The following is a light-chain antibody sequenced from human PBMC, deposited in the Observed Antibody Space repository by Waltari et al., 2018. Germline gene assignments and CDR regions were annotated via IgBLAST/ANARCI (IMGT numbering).Light chain of an antibody. CDR1: KLDNKY. CDR3: QAWDSSAVI. V-gene: IGLV3-1*01. Sequence: SYELTQAPSVSVSPGQTASITCSGEKLDNKYVYWYQQKSGQSPVLVIHQDTKRPSGIPERFSGSNSGSAATLTITGTQAVDEADYYCQAWDSSAVIFGGGTKLTVL. J-gene: IGLJ2*01. CDR2: QDT.